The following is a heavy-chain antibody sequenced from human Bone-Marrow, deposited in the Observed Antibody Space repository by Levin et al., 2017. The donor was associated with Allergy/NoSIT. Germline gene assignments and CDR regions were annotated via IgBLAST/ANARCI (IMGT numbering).Heavy chain of an antibody. D-gene: IGHD6-6*01. CDR2: INPNNGGT. CDR1: GYTFTGYY. V-gene: IGHV1-2*06. J-gene: IGHJ5*02. Sequence: ASVKVSCKASGYTFTGYYIHWVRQAPGQGLEWVGRINPNNGGTNYALSLQGRVTLTSDTSMTTVYIELRRLTSDDTAVYYCARDGEAARPGGRNWFDPWGQGSLVTVSS. CDR3: ARDGEAARPGGRNWFDP.